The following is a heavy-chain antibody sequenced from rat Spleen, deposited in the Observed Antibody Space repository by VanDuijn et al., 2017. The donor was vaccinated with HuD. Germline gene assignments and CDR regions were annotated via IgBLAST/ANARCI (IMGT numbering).Heavy chain of an antibody. Sequence: EVQLVESDGGLVQPGRSLKLSCAASGFTFSDYYMAWVRQAPTKGLEWVATISYDGSSTYYRDSVKGRFTISRDNAKSTLYLQMDSLRSEDTATYYCAREGDSGYRFAFFDYWGQGVMVTVSS. J-gene: IGHJ2*01. CDR3: AREGDSGYRFAFFDY. CDR2: ISYDGSST. D-gene: IGHD4-3*01. V-gene: IGHV5-29*01. CDR1: GFTFSDYY.